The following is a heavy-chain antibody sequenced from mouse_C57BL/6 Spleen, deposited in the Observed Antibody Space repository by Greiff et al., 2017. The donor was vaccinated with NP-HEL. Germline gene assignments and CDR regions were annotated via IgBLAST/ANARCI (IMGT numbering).Heavy chain of an antibody. V-gene: IGHV2-2*01. CDR3: ARSYDYDYYYAMDY. CDR2: IWSGGST. J-gene: IGHJ4*01. Sequence: VMLVESGPGLVQPSQSLSITCTVSGFSLTSYGVHWVRQSPGKGLEWLGVIWSGGSTDYNAAFISRLSISKDNSKSQVFFKMNSLQADDTAIYYCARSYDYDYYYAMDYGGQGTSVTVAS. D-gene: IGHD2-4*01. CDR1: GFSLTSYG.